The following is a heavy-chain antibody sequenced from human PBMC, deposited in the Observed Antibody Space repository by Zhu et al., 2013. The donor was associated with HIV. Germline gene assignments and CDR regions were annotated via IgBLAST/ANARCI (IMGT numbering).Heavy chain of an antibody. V-gene: IGHV1-2*02. CDR3: ARGSSSSASLDP. D-gene: IGHD2-2*01. CDR1: GYTFTSYY. Sequence: QVQLVQSGAEVKKPGASVKVSCKASGYTFTSYYMHWVRQAPGQGLEWMGWINTNSGATNYAQTFQGRFTMTRDTSIATAYMEVSRLTSDDMAVYYCARGSSSSASLDPWGQGTLLTVPS. CDR2: INTNSGAT. J-gene: IGHJ5*02.